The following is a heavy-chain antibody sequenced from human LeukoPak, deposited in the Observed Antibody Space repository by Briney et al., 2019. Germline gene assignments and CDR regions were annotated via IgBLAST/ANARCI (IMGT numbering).Heavy chain of an antibody. CDR3: TTETPTVTTYY. Sequence: GGSLRLSCTASGFTFGDDGMSWFRQAPGKGLEWVGRIKSKTDGGTTDYAAPVKGRFTISRDDSKNTLYLQINSLETEDTAVYYCTTETPTVTTYYWGQGTLVTVSS. CDR1: GFTFGDDG. CDR2: IKSKTDGGTT. J-gene: IGHJ4*02. D-gene: IGHD4-17*01. V-gene: IGHV3-15*01.